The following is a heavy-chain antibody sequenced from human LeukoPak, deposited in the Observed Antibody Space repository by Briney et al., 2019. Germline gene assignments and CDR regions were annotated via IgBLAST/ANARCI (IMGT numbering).Heavy chain of an antibody. V-gene: IGHV3-23*01. CDR3: ARKTVVSPGYYYYGMDV. CDR1: GFTFSSYA. D-gene: IGHD4-23*01. J-gene: IGHJ6*02. Sequence: GGSLRLSCAASGFTFSSYAMSWVRQAPGKGLEWVSAISGSGGSTYYADSVKGRFTISRDNSKNTLYLQMNSLRAEDTAVYYCARKTVVSPGYYYYGMDVWGQGTTVTVSS. CDR2: ISGSGGST.